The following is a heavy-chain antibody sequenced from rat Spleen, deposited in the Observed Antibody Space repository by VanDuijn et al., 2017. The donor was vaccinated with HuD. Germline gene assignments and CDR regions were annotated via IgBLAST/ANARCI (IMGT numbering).Heavy chain of an antibody. Sequence: EVQLVESGGDLVQPGRSLKLSCVVSGFTFSNYDMAWVRQAPTKGLEWVATITSAGGNTYYPDSVKGRFTISRDNAETTLYLQMDSLRSEDTATYYCAKRGWYYFDYWGQGVMVTVSS. CDR3: AKRGWYYFDY. CDR1: GFTFSNYD. CDR2: ITSAGGNT. J-gene: IGHJ2*01. V-gene: IGHV5-25*01.